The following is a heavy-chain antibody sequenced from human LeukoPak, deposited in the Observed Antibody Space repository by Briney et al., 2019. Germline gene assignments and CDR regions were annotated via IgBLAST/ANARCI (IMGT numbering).Heavy chain of an antibody. CDR2: ISWNSGSI. CDR1: GFTFDDYA. D-gene: IGHD1-26*01. J-gene: IGHJ3*02. V-gene: IGHV3-9*01. Sequence: SLRLSCAASGFTFDDYAMHWVRQAPGKGLEWVSGISWNSGSIGYADSVKGRFTISRDNSKNTLYLQMNSLRAEDTAVYYCAREVTTVTHIGIVGAQTLCDAFDIWGQGTMVTVSS. CDR3: AREVTTVTHIGIVGAQTLCDAFDI.